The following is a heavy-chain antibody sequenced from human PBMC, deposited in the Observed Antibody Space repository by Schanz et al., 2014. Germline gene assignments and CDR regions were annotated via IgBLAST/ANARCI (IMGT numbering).Heavy chain of an antibody. CDR2: ISSSSSYI. CDR1: GFSLSSYN. J-gene: IGHJ5*01. D-gene: IGHD2-8*02. CDR3: ARDRDAGGYDS. Sequence: EVQLVESGGGLVQPGESLRLSCAASGFSLSSYNMNWVRQAPGKGLEWVSSISSSSSYIYYADSVKGRFTISRDNAKNSVYLQMHSLRAEDTALYYCARDRDAGGYDSWGQGTLVTVSS. V-gene: IGHV3-21*01.